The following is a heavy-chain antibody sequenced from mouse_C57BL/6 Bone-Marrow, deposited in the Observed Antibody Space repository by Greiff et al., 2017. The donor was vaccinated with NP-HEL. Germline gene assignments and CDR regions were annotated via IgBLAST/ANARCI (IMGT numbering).Heavy chain of an antibody. CDR2: IDPENGDT. V-gene: IGHV14-4*01. CDR3: TTWNYDY. Sequence: VQLQQSGAELVRPGASVKLSCTASGFNIKDDYMHWVKQRPEQGLEWIGWIDPENGDTEYASKFQGKATITAYTSSNTAYLQLSSLTSEDTAVYYCTTWNYDYGGQGTTLTVTS. CDR1: GFNIKDDY. J-gene: IGHJ2*01.